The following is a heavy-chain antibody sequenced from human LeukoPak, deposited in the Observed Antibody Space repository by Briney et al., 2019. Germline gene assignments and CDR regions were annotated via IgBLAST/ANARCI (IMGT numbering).Heavy chain of an antibody. CDR3: ARDSVAAVGTGYYYYGMDV. CDR1: GGSISSADYY. J-gene: IGHJ6*02. V-gene: IGHV4-30-4*01. Sequence: SETLSLTCTVSGGSISSADYYWSWLRQPPGKGLEWIGYIFYSGSTYSNPSLKSRVTISVGTSKNQFSLKLSPVTAADTAVYYCARDSVAAVGTGYYYYGMDVWGQGTTVTVSS. D-gene: IGHD6-13*01. CDR2: IFYSGST.